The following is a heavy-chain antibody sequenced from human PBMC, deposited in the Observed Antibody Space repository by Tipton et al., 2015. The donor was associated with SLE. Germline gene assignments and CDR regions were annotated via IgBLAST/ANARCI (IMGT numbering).Heavy chain of an antibody. CDR1: GGSIGPYY. Sequence: TLSLTCTVSGGSIGPYYWHWIRQPPGKGLEGIGEINHSGSSNSNPPLKSRVTMSVDTSKNQFSLNLTSVTAADTAVYYCARLRISGVLTGSYEYGMDVWGQGTAVTVSS. J-gene: IGHJ6*02. CDR3: ARLRISGVLTGSYEYGMDV. V-gene: IGHV4-34*01. CDR2: INHSGSS. D-gene: IGHD3-3*01.